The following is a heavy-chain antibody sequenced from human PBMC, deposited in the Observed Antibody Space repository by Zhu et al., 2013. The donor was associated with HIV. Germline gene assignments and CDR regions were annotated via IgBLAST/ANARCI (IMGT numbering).Heavy chain of an antibody. CDR1: GYTFTGYY. V-gene: IGHV1-2*02. CDR2: INPNSGGT. CDR3: TRGSRYYDIRALYY. D-gene: IGHD3-22*01. J-gene: IGHJ4*02. Sequence: CKASGYTFTGYYMHWVRQAPGQGLEWMGWINPNSGGTEYAQKFQGRVTMTRNNSISTAYLDLHSLTSEDTAVYYCTRGSRYYDIRALYYWGQGTLITVSS.